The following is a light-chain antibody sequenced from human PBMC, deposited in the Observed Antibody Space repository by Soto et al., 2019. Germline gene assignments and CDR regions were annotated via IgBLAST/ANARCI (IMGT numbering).Light chain of an antibody. Sequence: EIVMTQSPATLSVYPGERATLSCRASQSVSSNLAWYQQKPGQAPRLLIYGASTRATGIPARFSGSGSGPEFTLTISSLQSEDCAVYYWQQYNNWPRTFGQGTKVEIK. CDR2: GAS. CDR3: QQYNNWPRT. J-gene: IGKJ1*01. V-gene: IGKV3-15*01. CDR1: QSVSSN.